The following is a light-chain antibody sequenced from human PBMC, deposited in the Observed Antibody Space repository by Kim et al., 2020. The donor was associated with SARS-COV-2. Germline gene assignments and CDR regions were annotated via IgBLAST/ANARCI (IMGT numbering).Light chain of an antibody. CDR3: QQYDEWPWT. CDR2: GGS. Sequence: VSPRERVPLSCRSTKRINDNLAWYQQKPGQPPRLLVYGGSVTPTYIPARFSGSGSKTEYTLTVTSLQSEDFAIYYCQQYDEWPWTFGQGTKVDIK. CDR1: KRINDN. V-gene: IGKV3-15*01. J-gene: IGKJ1*01.